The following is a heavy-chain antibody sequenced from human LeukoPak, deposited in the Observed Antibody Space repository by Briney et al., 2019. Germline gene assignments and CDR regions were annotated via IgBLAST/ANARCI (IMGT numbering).Heavy chain of an antibody. V-gene: IGHV3-21*01. D-gene: IGHD5-24*01. Sequence: GGSLILSCAASGFTFSSYSMNWVRQAPVKGLEWVSSISSSSSYIYYADSVKGRFTISRDNAKNSLYLQMNSLRAEDTAVYYCASGRDGYNYVPTIDDYWGQGTLVAVSS. CDR1: GFTFSSYS. J-gene: IGHJ4*02. CDR3: ASGRDGYNYVPTIDDY. CDR2: ISSSSSYI.